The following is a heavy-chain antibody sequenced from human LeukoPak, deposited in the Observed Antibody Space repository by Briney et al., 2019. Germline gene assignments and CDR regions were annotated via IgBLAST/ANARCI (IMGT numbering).Heavy chain of an antibody. CDR2: INPNSGGT. CDR1: GYTFTGYY. Sequence: ASVKVSCKASGYTFTGYYMHWVRQAPGQGLEWMGWINPNSGGTNYAQKFQGRVTMTRDTSISTAYMELSRLRSDDTAVYYCARDHRGVGSSGYPIDYWGQGTLVTVSS. CDR3: ARDHRGVGSSGYPIDY. J-gene: IGHJ4*02. V-gene: IGHV1-2*02. D-gene: IGHD3-22*01.